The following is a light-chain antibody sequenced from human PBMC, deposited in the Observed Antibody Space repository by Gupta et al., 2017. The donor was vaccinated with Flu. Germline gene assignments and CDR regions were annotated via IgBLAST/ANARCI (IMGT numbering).Light chain of an antibody. CDR2: GTS. CDR3: QQYNHWLMFT. Sequence: EIVMTQSPATLSASPGERATLSCRASQSVGGELAWYQQKRGQAPRLLIYGTSTRVTGVPARFSGSGSGKELTLTITSRQSEDFAGYYCQQYNHWLMFTFGHGTKVDIK. V-gene: IGKV3D-15*01. J-gene: IGKJ3*01. CDR1: QSVGGE.